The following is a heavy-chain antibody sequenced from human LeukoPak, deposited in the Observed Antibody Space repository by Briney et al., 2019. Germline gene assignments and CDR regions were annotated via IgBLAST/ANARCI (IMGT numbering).Heavy chain of an antibody. Sequence: GESLKISCKGSGYSFTSYWIGWVRQMPGKGLEWMGIIYPGDSDTRYSPSFQGRVTISADKSISTAYLQWSSLKASDTAMYYCARPGYYGSGSYSLDYWGQGTLVTVSS. V-gene: IGHV5-51*01. CDR2: IYPGDSDT. CDR1: GYSFTSYW. CDR3: ARPGYYGSGSYSLDY. D-gene: IGHD3-10*01. J-gene: IGHJ4*02.